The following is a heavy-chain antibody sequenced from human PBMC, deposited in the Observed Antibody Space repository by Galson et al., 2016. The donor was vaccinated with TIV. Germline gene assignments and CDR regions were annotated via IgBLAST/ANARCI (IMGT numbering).Heavy chain of an antibody. CDR3: ARDRMVDATYYYYYFGMDV. V-gene: IGHV3-66*02. CDR2: ISDGGNT. D-gene: IGHD2-8*01. Sequence: SLRLSCAASGLSVSISYMTWVRRSPGKGLEWVSLISDGGNTYYSDSVRGRFTISRDNVKNPLYLQMNSLRVEDTAVYYCARDRMVDATYYYYYFGMDVWGQGTAVTVSS. CDR1: GLSVSISY. J-gene: IGHJ6*02.